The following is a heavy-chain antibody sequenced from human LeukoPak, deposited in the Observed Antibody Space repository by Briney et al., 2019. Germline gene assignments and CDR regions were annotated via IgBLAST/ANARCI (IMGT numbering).Heavy chain of an antibody. CDR2: IYSGGST. D-gene: IGHD3-16*01. Sequence: GGSLRLSCAASGFTVSSKYMSWVRQAPGKGVEWVSVIYSGGSTYSAHSVNGRFTISTHNSKNTLYLQMNSLRAEDTAVYYCARGPQTSWGAFDIWGQGTMVTVSS. V-gene: IGHV3-53*01. CDR3: ARGPQTSWGAFDI. J-gene: IGHJ3*02. CDR1: GFTVSSKY.